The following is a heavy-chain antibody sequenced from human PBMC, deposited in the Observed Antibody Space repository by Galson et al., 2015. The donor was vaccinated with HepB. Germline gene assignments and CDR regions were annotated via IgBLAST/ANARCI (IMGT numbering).Heavy chain of an antibody. J-gene: IGHJ4*02. CDR2: INPSGGST. D-gene: IGHD3-10*01. CDR3: ARGGGAGDYYFDY. V-gene: IGHV1-46*01. CDR1: GYTFTSSY. Sequence: SVKVSCKASGYTFTSSYMHWVRQAPGQGLEWMGIINPSGGSTIYAQKFQGRITMTRDTSTSTVYMELSSLRSEDTAVYYCARGGGAGDYYFDYWGQGSLVTVSS.